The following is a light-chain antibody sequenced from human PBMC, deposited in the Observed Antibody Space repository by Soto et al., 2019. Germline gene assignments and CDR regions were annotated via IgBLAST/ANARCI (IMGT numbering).Light chain of an antibody. CDR2: EVS. V-gene: IGLV2-8*01. CDR3: SSFEASNNLL. Sequence: QSALTQPPSASGSPGQSVTISCTGTSSDVGGYNYVSWYQQHPGKAPKLMIYEVSKWPSGVPDRFSGSKSGNTASLTVSRLQVEDEADYYCSSFEASNNLLFGGGTQLTVL. J-gene: IGLJ2*01. CDR1: SSDVGGYNY.